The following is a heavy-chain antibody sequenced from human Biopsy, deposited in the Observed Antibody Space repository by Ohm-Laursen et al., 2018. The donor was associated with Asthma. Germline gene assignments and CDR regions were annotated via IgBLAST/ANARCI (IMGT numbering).Heavy chain of an antibody. J-gene: IGHJ4*02. CDR2: INAGNGNT. CDR1: GYTFINYA. Sequence: ASVKVSCKVSGYTFINYAIHWVRQAPGQRLEWMGWINAGNGNTKYSQKFQGRVTITRDTSASTAYMELSSLRSEDTAVYYCARARYGDLHDYWGQGTLVTVSS. V-gene: IGHV1-3*01. D-gene: IGHD4-17*01. CDR3: ARARYGDLHDY.